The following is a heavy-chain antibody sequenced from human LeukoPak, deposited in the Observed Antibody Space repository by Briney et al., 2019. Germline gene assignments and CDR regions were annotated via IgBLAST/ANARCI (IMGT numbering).Heavy chain of an antibody. D-gene: IGHD1-26*01. V-gene: IGHV3-23*01. CDR3: AKGRSGSYPLFDY. CDR1: GFNFNTYS. J-gene: IGHJ4*02. Sequence: PGGSLRLSCAASGFNFNTYSLSWVRQAPGKGLEWVSSIGASGGGRYYADSVKGPFTISRDNSRNTLYLQMISLRAEDTAVYYCAKGRSGSYPLFDYWGQGTLVTVSS. CDR2: IGASGGGR.